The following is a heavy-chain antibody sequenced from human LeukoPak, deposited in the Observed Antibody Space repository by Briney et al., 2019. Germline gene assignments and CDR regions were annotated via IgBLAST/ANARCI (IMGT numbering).Heavy chain of an antibody. J-gene: IGHJ3*02. CDR3: ARLPGGDSSSVVAFDI. V-gene: IGHV4-4*07. Sequence: SETLSLTCAVSGGSISSYYWNWIRQPAGKGLEWIGRIYTSGSTNYNPSLKSRVTMSVDTSKNQFSLKLSPVTAADTAVYYCARLPGGDSSSVVAFDIWGQGTMVTVSS. CDR1: GGSISSYY. D-gene: IGHD2-21*02. CDR2: IYTSGST.